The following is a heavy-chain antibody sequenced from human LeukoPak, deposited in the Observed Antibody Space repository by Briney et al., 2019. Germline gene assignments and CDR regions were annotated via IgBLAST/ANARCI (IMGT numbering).Heavy chain of an antibody. CDR3: AQDHPSCGGRDCLLFDN. D-gene: IGHD2-21*01. CDR1: GFAFSAFA. J-gene: IGHJ4*02. Sequence: GGSLRLSCAASGFAFSAFAMSWGRQAPGKGLEWVSTITRSGAAKYYADSVKGRFTIARDNSKNTLYLQMDSLSAEDTALYYCAQDHPSCGGRDCLLFDNWGQGTLVTVSS. CDR2: ITRSGAAK. V-gene: IGHV3-23*01.